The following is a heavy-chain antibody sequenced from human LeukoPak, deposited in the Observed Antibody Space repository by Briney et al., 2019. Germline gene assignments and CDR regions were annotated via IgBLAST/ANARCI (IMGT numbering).Heavy chain of an antibody. Sequence: GGSLRLSCAASRFTFSNYWMTWVRQAPGKGLEWVANINQDGSERYYVDSVKGRFTISRDNAKSSLYLQMNSLRAEDTAVYYCARDYMAGATFQIQGPVDYWGQGTLVTVSS. J-gene: IGHJ4*02. V-gene: IGHV3-7*01. CDR1: RFTFSNYW. CDR2: INQDGSER. CDR3: ARDYMAGATFQIQGPVDY. D-gene: IGHD1-26*01.